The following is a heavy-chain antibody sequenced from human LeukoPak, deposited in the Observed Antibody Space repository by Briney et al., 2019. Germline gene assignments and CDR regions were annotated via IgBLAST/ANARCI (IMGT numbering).Heavy chain of an antibody. D-gene: IGHD2-21*01. Sequence: SVKVSCKASGGTFSSYAISWVRQAPGQGLEWMGGIIPIFGTANYAQKFQGRVTITADESTSTAYMELSSLRSEGTAVYYCARAGINILWWWGFDPWGQGTLVTVSS. J-gene: IGHJ5*02. V-gene: IGHV1-69*13. CDR1: GGTFSSYA. CDR3: ARAGINILWWWGFDP. CDR2: IIPIFGTA.